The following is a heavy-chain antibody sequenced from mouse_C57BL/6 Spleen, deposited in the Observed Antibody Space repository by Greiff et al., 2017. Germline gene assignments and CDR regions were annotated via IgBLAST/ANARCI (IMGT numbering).Heavy chain of an antibody. CDR3: ARREGNWYYFDY. V-gene: IGHV1-69*01. J-gene: IGHJ2*01. Sequence: QVQLQQPGAELVMPGASVKLSCKASGYTFTSYWMHWVKQRPGQGLEWIGEIDPSDSYTNYNQKFKGKSTLTVDKSSSTAYMQLSSLTSEDSAVYYCARREGNWYYFDYWGQGTTLTVSS. D-gene: IGHD2-1*01. CDR1: GYTFTSYW. CDR2: IDPSDSYT.